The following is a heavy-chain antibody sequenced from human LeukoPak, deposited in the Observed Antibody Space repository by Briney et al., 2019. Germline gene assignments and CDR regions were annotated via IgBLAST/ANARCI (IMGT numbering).Heavy chain of an antibody. CDR3: ARHISGSRPTYFDY. Sequence: PSETLSLTCTVSGGSISSYYWSWIRQPPGKGLEWIGYIYTSGSTNYNPSLKSRVTISVDTSKNQFSLKLSSVTAADTAVYYCARHISGSRPTYFDYWGQGTLVPSPQ. CDR2: IYTSGST. J-gene: IGHJ4*02. CDR1: GGSISSYY. V-gene: IGHV4-4*09. D-gene: IGHD6-19*01.